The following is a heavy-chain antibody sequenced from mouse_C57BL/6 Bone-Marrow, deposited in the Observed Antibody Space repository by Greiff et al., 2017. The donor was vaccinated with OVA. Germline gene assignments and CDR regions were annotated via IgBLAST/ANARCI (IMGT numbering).Heavy chain of an antibody. D-gene: IGHD2-5*01. Sequence: EVHLVESGGGLVKPGGSLKLSCAASGFTFSSYAMSWVRQTPEKRLEWVATISDGGSYTYYPDNVKGRFTISRDNAKNNLYLQMSHLKSEDTAMYYCARDHHYSNLAYWGQGTLVTVSA. CDR1: GFTFSSYA. V-gene: IGHV5-4*01. CDR2: ISDGGSYT. CDR3: ARDHHYSNLAY. J-gene: IGHJ3*01.